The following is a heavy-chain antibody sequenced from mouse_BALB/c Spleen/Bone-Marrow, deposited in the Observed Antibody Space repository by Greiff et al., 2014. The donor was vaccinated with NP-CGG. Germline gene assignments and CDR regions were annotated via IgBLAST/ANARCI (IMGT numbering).Heavy chain of an antibody. CDR1: GYTFTNYW. V-gene: IGHV1-63*02. CDR3: ARGYGSSSYDTDY. J-gene: IGHJ4*01. CDR2: IYPGGGYT. Sequence: VMLVESGAELVRPGTSVKMSCKAAGYTFTNYWIGWVKQRPGHGLELIGDIYPGGGYTNYNEKFKGKATLTADTSSSTAYMQLSSLTSEDSAIYYCARGYGSSSYDTDYWGQGTSVTVSS. D-gene: IGHD1-1*01.